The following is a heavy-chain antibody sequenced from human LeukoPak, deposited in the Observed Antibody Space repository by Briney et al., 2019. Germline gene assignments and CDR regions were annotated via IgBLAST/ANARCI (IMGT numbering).Heavy chain of an antibody. CDR1: GYTLTELS. CDR3: ATGVEYYDFWSGYYPFDY. J-gene: IGHJ4*02. V-gene: IGHV1-24*01. D-gene: IGHD3-3*01. CDR2: FDPEDGET. Sequence: ASVKVSCKVSGYTLTELSMHWVRQAPGKGLEWMGGFDPEDGETIYAQKFQGRVTMTEDTSTDTACMELSSLRSEDTAVYYCATGVEYYDFWSGYYPFDYWGQGTLVTVSS.